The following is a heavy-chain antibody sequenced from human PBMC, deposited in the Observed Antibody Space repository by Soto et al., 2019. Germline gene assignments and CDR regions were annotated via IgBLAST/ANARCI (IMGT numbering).Heavy chain of an antibody. CDR1: GFTFSSYN. CDR3: ARGGAVSSGWYDGH. J-gene: IGHJ4*02. V-gene: IGHV3-74*01. CDR2: SNSDGSST. Sequence: EVQLVESGGGLVQPGGSLRLSCGASGFTFSSYNMHWVRQGPGKGLVWVSRSNSDGSSTRYADSVKGRFTISRDNAKNTLYLQMNSLRVEDTAIYYCARGGAVSSGWYDGHWFLGTLVTVSS. D-gene: IGHD6-19*01.